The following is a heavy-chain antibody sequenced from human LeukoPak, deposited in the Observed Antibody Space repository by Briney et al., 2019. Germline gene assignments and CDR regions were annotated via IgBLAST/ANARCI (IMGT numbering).Heavy chain of an antibody. D-gene: IGHD3-22*01. J-gene: IGHJ4*02. Sequence: GGSLRLSCAASGFTFSSYWMTWVRQAPGKGLEWVAYISFSSSTIYYAGSVRGRFTISRDNAQNSLYLQMNSLRAEDTAVYHCARGGYESSGYYSGAGARADYWGQGTLVTVSS. CDR2: ISFSSSTI. CDR3: ARGGYESSGYYSGAGARADY. V-gene: IGHV3-48*01. CDR1: GFTFSSYW.